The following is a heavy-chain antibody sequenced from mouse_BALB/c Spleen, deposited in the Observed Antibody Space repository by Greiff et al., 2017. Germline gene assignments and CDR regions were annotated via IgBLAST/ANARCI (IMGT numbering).Heavy chain of an antibody. J-gene: IGHJ3*01. CDR2: ISSGGGNT. Sequence: EVKLMESGGGLVKPGGSLKLSCAASGFTFSSYTMSWVRQTPEKRLEWVATISSGGGNTYYPDSVKGRFTISRDNAKNNLYLQMSSLRSEDTALYYCASPYYDYDWAWFAYWGQGTLVTVSA. V-gene: IGHV5-9*03. CDR1: GFTFSSYT. D-gene: IGHD2-4*01. CDR3: ASPYYDYDWAWFAY.